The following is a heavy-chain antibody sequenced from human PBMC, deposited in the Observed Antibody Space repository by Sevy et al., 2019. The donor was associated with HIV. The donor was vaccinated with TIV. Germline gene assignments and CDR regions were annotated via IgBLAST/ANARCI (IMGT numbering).Heavy chain of an antibody. Sequence: GGSLRLSCAASGFTFSSYAMHWVRQAPGKGLEWVAVISYDGSNKYCADSVKGRFTISRDNSKNTLYLQMNSLRAEDTAVYYCARDHIPNWNDVFGSGSGLHYWGQGTLVTVSS. CDR2: ISYDGSNK. D-gene: IGHD1-1*01. CDR1: GFTFSSYA. V-gene: IGHV3-30*04. J-gene: IGHJ4*02. CDR3: ARDHIPNWNDVFGSGSGLHY.